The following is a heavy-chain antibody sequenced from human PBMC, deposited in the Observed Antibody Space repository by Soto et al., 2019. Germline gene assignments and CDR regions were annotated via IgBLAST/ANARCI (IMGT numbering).Heavy chain of an antibody. CDR3: ARDWDQYSSSSPNLDY. CDR2: ISAYNGNT. J-gene: IGHJ4*02. Sequence: ASVKVSCKASGYTFTSYGISWVRQAPGQGLEWMGWISAYNGNTNYAQKLQGRVTMTTDTSTGPAYMELRSLRSDDTAVYYCARDWDQYSSSSPNLDYWGQGTLVTVSS. D-gene: IGHD6-6*01. V-gene: IGHV1-18*01. CDR1: GYTFTSYG.